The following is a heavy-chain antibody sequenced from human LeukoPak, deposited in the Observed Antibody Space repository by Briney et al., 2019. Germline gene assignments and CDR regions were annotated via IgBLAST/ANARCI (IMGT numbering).Heavy chain of an antibody. V-gene: IGHV4-39*01. CDR1: GGSISSSSYY. Sequence: SETLSLTCTVSGGSISSSSYYWGWIRQPPGKGLEWIANIYYSGSTYYNPSLKSRVTISVDASKNQLSLKLSAVTAADTAVYYCASVRRGFGESSKYYSYYYMDVWGNGTTVPIS. CDR3: ASVRRGFGESSKYYSYYYMDV. J-gene: IGHJ6*03. CDR2: IYYSGST. D-gene: IGHD3-10*01.